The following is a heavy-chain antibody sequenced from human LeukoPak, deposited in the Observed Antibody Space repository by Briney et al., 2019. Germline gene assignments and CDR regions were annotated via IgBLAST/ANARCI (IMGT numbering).Heavy chain of an antibody. CDR3: AIKSIADDY. V-gene: IGHV3-9*01. J-gene: IGHJ4*02. Sequence: GRSLRLSCAASGFTFDDYAMHWVRQAPGKGLEWVSGISWNSGSIGYADSVKGRFTISRDNAKNSLYLQMNSLRAEDTAVYYCAIKSIADDYWGQGTLVTVSS. CDR1: GFTFDDYA. D-gene: IGHD6-6*01. CDR2: ISWNSGSI.